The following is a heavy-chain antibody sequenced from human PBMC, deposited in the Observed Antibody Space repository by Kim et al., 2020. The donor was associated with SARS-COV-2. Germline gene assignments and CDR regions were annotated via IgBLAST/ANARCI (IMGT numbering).Heavy chain of an antibody. CDR2: IYYSGST. Sequence: SETLSLTCTVSGGSISSYYWSWIRQPPGKGLEWIGYIYYSGSTNYNPSLKSRVTISVDTSKNQFSLKLSSVTAADTAVYYCARHRYSGSYQGWWFDYWGQGTLVTVSS. J-gene: IGHJ4*02. CDR3: ARHRYSGSYQGWWFDY. CDR1: GGSISSYY. D-gene: IGHD1-26*01. V-gene: IGHV4-59*13.